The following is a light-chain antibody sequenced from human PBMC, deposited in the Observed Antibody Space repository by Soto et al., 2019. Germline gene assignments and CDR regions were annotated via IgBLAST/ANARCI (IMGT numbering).Light chain of an antibody. CDR1: SSDVGGYNY. V-gene: IGLV2-8*01. Sequence: ALTQPPSASGSPGQSVTISCTGTSSDVGGYNYVSWYQQHPGKAPKLMIYEVSKRPSGAPDRFSGSKSGNTASLTVSGLQAEDEADYYCSSYAGSNLYVFGTGTKVTVL. J-gene: IGLJ1*01. CDR2: EVS. CDR3: SSYAGSNLYV.